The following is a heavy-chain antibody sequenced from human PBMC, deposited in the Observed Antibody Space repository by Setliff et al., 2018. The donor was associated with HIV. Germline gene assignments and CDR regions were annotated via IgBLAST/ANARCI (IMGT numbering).Heavy chain of an antibody. Sequence: GGSLRLSCTASGFTFGDDAMSWFRQAPGKGLEWVGFIRSKTYGGTTEYAASVKGRFIMSRDDSKSIAYLQMNSLKSEDTAVYYCTRATPDRSGYYYAADYWGQGILVTVSS. V-gene: IGHV3-49*03. CDR2: IRSKTYGGTT. D-gene: IGHD3-22*01. CDR3: TRATPDRSGYYYAADY. CDR1: GFTFGDDA. J-gene: IGHJ4*02.